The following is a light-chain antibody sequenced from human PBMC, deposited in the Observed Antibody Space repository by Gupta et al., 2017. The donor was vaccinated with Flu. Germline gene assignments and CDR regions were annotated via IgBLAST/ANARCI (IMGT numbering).Light chain of an antibody. Sequence: SALTQPASVSGSPGQSLPISCTGTSSDVGDYKNVSWYQQHPGKAPKLMIYDVSYRPSGVANRFSGSKSGNTASLTISGLQAEDEADYYCSSYTSSNTLQVIFGGGTRLTVL. CDR1: SSDVGDYKN. CDR3: SSYTSSNTLQVI. V-gene: IGLV2-14*03. J-gene: IGLJ2*01. CDR2: DVS.